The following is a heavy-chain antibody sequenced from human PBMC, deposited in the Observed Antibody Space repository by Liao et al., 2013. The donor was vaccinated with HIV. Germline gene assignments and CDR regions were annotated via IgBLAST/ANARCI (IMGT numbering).Heavy chain of an antibody. CDR1: GASVSSYY. V-gene: IGHV4-4*07. CDR2: MYVSGST. J-gene: IGHJ6*03. CDR3: ARDADYGDYEYEYYMDV. D-gene: IGHD4-17*01. Sequence: QVQLQESGPGLVQPSETLSLTCNVSGASVSSYYWSWIRQPAGKGLEWIGRMYVSGSTHYNPSLRSRVTMSLDTSKNQFSLKLSSVTAADTAVYYCARDADYGDYEYEYYMDVWGKGTTVTVSS.